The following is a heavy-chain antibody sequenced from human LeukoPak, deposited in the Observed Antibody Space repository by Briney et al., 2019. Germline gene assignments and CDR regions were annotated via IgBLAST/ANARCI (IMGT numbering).Heavy chain of an antibody. Sequence: GGSLRLSCAASGFTFSSYWMHWVRQAPGKGLVWVSRIKSDGSSTSYADSVKGRFTISRDNAKNTLYLQMNSLRAEDMAVYYCARGDGYGMDYRGQGTRVTVSS. CDR1: GFTFSSYW. J-gene: IGHJ4*02. D-gene: IGHD5-24*01. CDR2: IKSDGSST. CDR3: ARGDGYGMDY. V-gene: IGHV3-74*01.